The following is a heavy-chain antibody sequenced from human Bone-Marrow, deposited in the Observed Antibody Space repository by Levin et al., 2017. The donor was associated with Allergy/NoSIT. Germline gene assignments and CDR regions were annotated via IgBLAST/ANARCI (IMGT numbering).Heavy chain of an antibody. V-gene: IGHV3-72*01. J-gene: IGHJ3*02. CDR2: IRNKARGYTT. CDR3: ARAEDCRGGCPNEPFDI. CDR1: GFIFSDYY. D-gene: IGHD2/OR15-2a*01. Sequence: PGGSLRLSCAASGFIFSDYYMDWVRQAPGKGLEWVGRIRNKARGYTTVYAAPVQGRFTISRDDLNMYLQMSSLKAEDTGVYYCARAEDCRGGCPNEPFDIWGQGTKVTVS.